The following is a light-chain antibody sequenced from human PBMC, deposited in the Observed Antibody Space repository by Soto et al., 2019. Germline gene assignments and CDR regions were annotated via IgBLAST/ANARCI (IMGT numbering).Light chain of an antibody. CDR1: QSVSNNY. V-gene: IGKV3-20*01. Sequence: VLTQSPGTLSLSPGERATLSCRASQSVSNNYLAWYQQKPGQAPRLLIYGASSRATGIPDRFAGSGSGTDFTLTLTRLEPEDFAVYYCQQYGSSPRTFGQGTKVEVK. J-gene: IGKJ1*01. CDR2: GAS. CDR3: QQYGSSPRT.